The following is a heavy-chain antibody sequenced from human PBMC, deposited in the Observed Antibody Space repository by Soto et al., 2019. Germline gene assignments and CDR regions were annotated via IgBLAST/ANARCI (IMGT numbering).Heavy chain of an antibody. J-gene: IGHJ5*02. CDR1: GFTFSSYS. Sequence: GGSLRLSCAASGFTFSSYSMNWVRQAPGKGLEWVSSISSSSSYIYYADSVKGRFTISRDNAKNSLYLQMNSLRAKDTAVYYCARDPNDYGDPVGWFDPWGQGTLVTVSS. CDR3: ARDPNDYGDPVGWFDP. D-gene: IGHD4-17*01. V-gene: IGHV3-21*01. CDR2: ISSSSSYI.